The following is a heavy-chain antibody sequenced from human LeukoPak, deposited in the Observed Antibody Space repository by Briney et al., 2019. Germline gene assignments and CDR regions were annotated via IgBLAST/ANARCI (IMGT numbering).Heavy chain of an antibody. CDR3: ARPRVGYSSGWYDY. CDR1: GYAFTSYG. J-gene: IGHJ4*02. D-gene: IGHD6-19*01. V-gene: IGHV1-18*01. CDR2: ISAYNGNT. Sequence: ASVKVPCKASGYAFTSYGISWVRQAPGQGLEWMGWISAYNGNTNYAQKLQGRVTMTTDTSTSTVYMELSSLRSEDTAVYYCARPRVGYSSGWYDYWGQRTLVTFSS.